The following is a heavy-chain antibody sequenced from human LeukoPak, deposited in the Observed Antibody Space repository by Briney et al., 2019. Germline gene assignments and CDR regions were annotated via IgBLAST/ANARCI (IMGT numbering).Heavy chain of an antibody. V-gene: IGHV4-34*01. CDR1: GTSFTSYY. J-gene: IGHJ4*02. Sequence: SETLSLTCGVSGTSFTSYYWSWIRQTPGKGLEWIGEVNHSGYTNMNPSLKSRVTISVDTSKNQFPLMMTSAAAADTAVYFCARMTTGHDYWGQGILVTVSS. D-gene: IGHD4-17*01. CDR2: VNHSGYT. CDR3: ARMTTGHDY.